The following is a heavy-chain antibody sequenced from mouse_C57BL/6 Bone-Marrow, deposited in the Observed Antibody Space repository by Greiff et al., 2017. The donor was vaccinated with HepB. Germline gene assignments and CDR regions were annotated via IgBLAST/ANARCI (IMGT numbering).Heavy chain of an antibody. V-gene: IGHV2-5*01. D-gene: IGHD1-1*01. CDR1: GFSLTSYG. CDR2: IWRGGST. J-gene: IGHJ3*01. Sequence: VKLQESGPGLVQPSQSLSITCTVSGFSLTSYGVHWVRQSPGKGLEWLGVIWRGGSTDYNAAFMSRLSITKDNSKSQVFFKMNSLQADDTAIYYCAKTNHYYGSSYDWFAYWGQGTLVTVSA. CDR3: AKTNHYYGSSYDWFAY.